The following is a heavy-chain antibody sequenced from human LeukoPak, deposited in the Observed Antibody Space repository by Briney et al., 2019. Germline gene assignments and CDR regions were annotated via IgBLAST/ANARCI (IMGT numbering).Heavy chain of an antibody. CDR1: GYSFTAHW. J-gene: IGHJ4*02. Sequence: GEPLKISCKGSGYSFTAHWIAWVRQVTGKGLEWMGVIYPGSSDTRYSPSFQGHVTISADKSISTAYLQWSSLKASDSAMYYCARQGGGSGDDYSSYWGQGTLVTVSS. CDR2: IYPGSSDT. CDR3: ARQGGGSGDDYSSY. V-gene: IGHV5-51*01. D-gene: IGHD5-12*01.